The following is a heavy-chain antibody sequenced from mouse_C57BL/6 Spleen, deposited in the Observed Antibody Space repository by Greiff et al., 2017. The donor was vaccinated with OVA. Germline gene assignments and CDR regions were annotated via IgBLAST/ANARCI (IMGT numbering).Heavy chain of an antibody. CDR2: ISYSGST. J-gene: IGHJ1*03. Sequence: DVMLVESGPGMVKPSQSLSLTCTVTGYSITSGYDWHWIRHFPGNKLEWMGYISYSGSTNYNPSLKSRISITHDTSKNHFFLKLNSVTTEDTATYYCARERDYYGSSPHWYFDVWGTGTTVTVSS. CDR1: GYSITSGYD. CDR3: ARERDYYGSSPHWYFDV. D-gene: IGHD1-1*01. V-gene: IGHV3-1*01.